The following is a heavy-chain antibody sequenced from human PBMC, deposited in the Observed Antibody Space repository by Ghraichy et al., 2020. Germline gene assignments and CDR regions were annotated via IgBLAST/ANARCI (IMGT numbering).Heavy chain of an antibody. CDR1: GFSLSTSGVG. V-gene: IGHV2-5*02. J-gene: IGHJ6*02. Sequence: SGPTLVKPTQTLTLTCTFSGFSLSTSGVGVGWIRQPPGKALEWLALIYWDDDKRYSPSLKSRLTITKDTSKNQVVLTMTNMDPVDTATYYCAHEQIQLWSRDRPKYYYYGMDVWGQGTTVTVSS. CDR3: AHEQIQLWSRDRPKYYYYGMDV. D-gene: IGHD5-18*01. CDR2: IYWDDDK.